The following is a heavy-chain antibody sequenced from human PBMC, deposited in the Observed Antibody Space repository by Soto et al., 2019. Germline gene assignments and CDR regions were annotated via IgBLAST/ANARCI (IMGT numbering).Heavy chain of an antibody. D-gene: IGHD6-19*01. J-gene: IGHJ4*02. CDR1: GGTFSSYA. CDR2: IIPIFGTA. V-gene: IGHV1-69*01. CDR3: ARGYSSGWYFYYFDY. Sequence: QVQLVQSGAEVKKPGSSVKVSCKASGGTFSSYAISWVRQAPGQGLEWMGGIIPIFGTANYAQKFQGRVTSTADESTSTAYLELSSLRSEDTAVYYCARGYSSGWYFYYFDYWGQGTLVTVSS.